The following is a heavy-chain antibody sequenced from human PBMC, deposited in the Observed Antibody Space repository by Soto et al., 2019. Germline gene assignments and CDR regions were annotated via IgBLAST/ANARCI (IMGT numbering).Heavy chain of an antibody. CDR2: INHSGST. Sequence: QVQLQQWGAGLLKPSETLSLTCAVYGGSFSGYYWSWIRQPPGKGLEWIGEINHSGSTNYNPSLKSRVTISVDTSKNQFSLKLSSVTAADTAVYYCARGRGYSGYARGWFDPCGQGTLVTVSS. V-gene: IGHV4-34*01. CDR1: GGSFSGYY. CDR3: ARGRGYSGYARGWFDP. J-gene: IGHJ5*02. D-gene: IGHD5-12*01.